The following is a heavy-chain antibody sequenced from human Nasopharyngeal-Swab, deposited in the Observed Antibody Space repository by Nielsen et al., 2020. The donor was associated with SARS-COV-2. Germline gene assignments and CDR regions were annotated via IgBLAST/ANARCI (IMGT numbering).Heavy chain of an antibody. CDR2: IYYSGST. CDR3: ARDIGTPAYPRYYYYGMDV. D-gene: IGHD1-1*01. Sequence: RQAPGKGLEWIGYIYYSGSTYHNPSLKSRVTISVDTSKNQFSLKLSSVTAADTAVYYCARDIGTPAYPRYYYYGMDVWGQGTTVTVSS. V-gene: IGHV4-31*02. J-gene: IGHJ6*02.